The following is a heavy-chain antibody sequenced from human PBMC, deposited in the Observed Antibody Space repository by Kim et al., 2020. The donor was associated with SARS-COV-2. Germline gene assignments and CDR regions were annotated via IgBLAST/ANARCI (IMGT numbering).Heavy chain of an antibody. V-gene: IGHV7-4-1*02. CDR2: IDINTGKP. Sequence: ASVKVSCKASGYTFRHYALNWVRQAPGQGFEWLGWIDINTGKPSYAPDSTGRFVFSLDTSVNTAYLQISSLQPGDTAVYYCARDTYLSKTSQFDPWGQGTLVTVSS. CDR1: GYTFRHYA. J-gene: IGHJ5*02. D-gene: IGHD2-2*01. CDR3: ARDTYLSKTSQFDP.